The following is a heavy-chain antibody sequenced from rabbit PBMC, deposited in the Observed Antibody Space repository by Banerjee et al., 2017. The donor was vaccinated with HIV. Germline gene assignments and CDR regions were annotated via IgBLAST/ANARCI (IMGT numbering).Heavy chain of an antibody. CDR1: GFDFSNYG. CDR3: ARDLAGVSGWNLNL. V-gene: IGHV1S43*01. CDR2: VYTSSGAT. Sequence: QEQLEESGGDLVKPGGTLTLTCKASGFDFSNYGVSWVRQAPGKGLELIACVYTSSGATWYASWVNGRFTISRSTSLNTVDLQMTSLTAADTATYFCARDLAGVSGWNLNLWGPGTLVTVS. J-gene: IGHJ4*01. D-gene: IGHD1-1*01.